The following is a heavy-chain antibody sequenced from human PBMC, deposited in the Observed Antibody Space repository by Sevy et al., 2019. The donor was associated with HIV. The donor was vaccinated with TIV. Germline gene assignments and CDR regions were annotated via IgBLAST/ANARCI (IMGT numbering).Heavy chain of an antibody. J-gene: IGHJ3*02. CDR3: AKDGDVVVPAATPIDAFDI. V-gene: IGHV3-23*01. D-gene: IGHD2-2*01. CDR1: GFTFSSYA. CDR2: ISGSGGST. Sequence: GGSLRLSCAASGFTFSSYAMSWVRQAPGKGLERVSAISGSGGSTYYADSVKGRFTISRDNSKNMLYLQMNSLRAEDTAVYYCAKDGDVVVPAATPIDAFDIWSQGTMVTVSS.